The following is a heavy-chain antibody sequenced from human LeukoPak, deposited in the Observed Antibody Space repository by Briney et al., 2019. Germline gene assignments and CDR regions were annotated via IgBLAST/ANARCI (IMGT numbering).Heavy chain of an antibody. Sequence: SETLSLTCAVYGGSFSGYYWSWIRPPPEKGLEWIGEINHSGSTNYNPSLKSRVTISVDTSKNQFSLKLSSVTAADTAVYYCAGLYFDYWGQGTLVTVSS. V-gene: IGHV4-34*01. CDR3: AGLYFDY. J-gene: IGHJ4*02. CDR1: GGSFSGYY. CDR2: INHSGST.